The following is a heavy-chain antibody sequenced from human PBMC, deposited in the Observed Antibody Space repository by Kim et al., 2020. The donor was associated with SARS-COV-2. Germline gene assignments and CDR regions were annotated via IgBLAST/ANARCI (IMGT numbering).Heavy chain of an antibody. Sequence: ASVKVSCKASGYTFTGYYIHWVRQAPGQGLEWVGRISPHSGDTRYAQKFQGRVTMTSDTSITTAYMELSGLRSDDTAVYYCARVRGSGWNYFDYWGQGTLVTVSS. CDR2: ISPHSGDT. D-gene: IGHD6-25*01. J-gene: IGHJ4*02. CDR1: GYTFTGYY. V-gene: IGHV1-2*06. CDR3: ARVRGSGWNYFDY.